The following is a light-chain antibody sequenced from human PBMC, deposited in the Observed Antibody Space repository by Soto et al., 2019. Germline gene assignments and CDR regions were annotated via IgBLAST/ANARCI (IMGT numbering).Light chain of an antibody. Sequence: DIQMTQSPPSLSASVGDRVTITCRASEDISSHVSWFQQKPGKTPKLQIYGASSLQSGVPSRLSGSGSRTHFTLTISSLQRDDLGTYYLQQSITFPYTFGQGTKVEIK. CDR2: GAS. CDR3: QQSITFPYT. CDR1: EDISSH. J-gene: IGKJ2*01. V-gene: IGKV1-39*01.